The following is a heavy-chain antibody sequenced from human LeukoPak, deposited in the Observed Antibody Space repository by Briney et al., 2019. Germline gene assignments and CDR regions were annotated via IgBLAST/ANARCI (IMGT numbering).Heavy chain of an antibody. CDR1: GGVISSDGYS. D-gene: IGHD5-18*01. CDR2: IYQTEDT. Sequence: PSETLSLTCAVSGGVISSDGYSWSWVPQSPGKGLEWIGYIYQTEDTFYNPSLESRITPSVDNSNNQSSLKLNSVTAADTAVYYGARSDSFGYILVYWGQGTLVSVSS. V-gene: IGHV4-30-2*06. J-gene: IGHJ4*02. CDR3: ARSDSFGYILVY.